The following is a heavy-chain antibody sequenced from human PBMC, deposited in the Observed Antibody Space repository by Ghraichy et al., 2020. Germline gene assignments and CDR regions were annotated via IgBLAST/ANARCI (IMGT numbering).Heavy chain of an antibody. J-gene: IGHJ3*02. D-gene: IGHD3-22*01. V-gene: IGHV4-61*01. CDR1: GGSVSSRSYY. Sequence: SETLSLTCTVSGGSVSSRSYYWSWIRQPPGKGLEWIGYIYYSGSTNYNPSLKSRVTISVDTSKNQFSLKLSSVTAADTAVYYCARVGRGYYDSSGYYYPDAFDIWGQGKMVTVSS. CDR3: ARVGRGYYDSSGYYYPDAFDI. CDR2: IYYSGST.